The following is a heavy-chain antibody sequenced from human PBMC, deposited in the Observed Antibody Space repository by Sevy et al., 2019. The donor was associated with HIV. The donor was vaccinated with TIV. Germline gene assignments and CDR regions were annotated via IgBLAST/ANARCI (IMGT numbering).Heavy chain of an antibody. CDR1: GFTFDDYA. Sequence: GGSLRLSCTTSGFTFDDYAMSWFRQAPGKGLEWVAFITRNSYEAYGGTTDYGASVKGRFINSRDDSKSIAYLQMSSLKTEDTAVYYCTRGLATADTPEYYFDYWGQGTLVTVSS. CDR2: ITRNSYEAYGGTT. V-gene: IGHV3-49*03. CDR3: TRGLATADTPEYYFDY. D-gene: IGHD5-12*01. J-gene: IGHJ4*02.